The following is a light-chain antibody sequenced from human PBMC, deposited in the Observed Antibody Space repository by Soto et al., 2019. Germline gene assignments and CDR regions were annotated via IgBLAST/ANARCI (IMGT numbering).Light chain of an antibody. V-gene: IGKV3D-20*01. CDR3: QQYGSSLIT. Sequence: EIVLTQSPATLSLSPGERATLPCGASQSIFSNYLAWYQQKPGLAPRLLIYDASSRATGIPDRFSGSGSGTDFTLTISRLEPEDFAVYYCQQYGSSLITFGQGTRLEIK. J-gene: IGKJ5*01. CDR1: QSIFSNY. CDR2: DAS.